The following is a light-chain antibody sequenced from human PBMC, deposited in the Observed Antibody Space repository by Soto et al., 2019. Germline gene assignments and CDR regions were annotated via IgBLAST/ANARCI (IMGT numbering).Light chain of an antibody. Sequence: EIVLTHSPGTLSLSPVERATLSCMASQSVSSSYLAWYQQKPGQAPRLLIYGASSRATGIPDRFSGSGSGTDFTPTIRSLEPEDFAVYYCQQRSNWPPWKFGQGTKVDNK. CDR2: GAS. CDR1: QSVSSSY. V-gene: IGKV3D-20*02. J-gene: IGKJ1*01. CDR3: QQRSNWPPWK.